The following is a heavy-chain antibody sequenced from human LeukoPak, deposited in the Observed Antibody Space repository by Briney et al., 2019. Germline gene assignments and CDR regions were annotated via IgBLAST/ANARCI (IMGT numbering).Heavy chain of an antibody. V-gene: IGHV3-74*01. Sequence: GGSLRLSCAASGFTFSNYWMHWVRQAPGKGLVWVSRIKSDGSSPSYADSVRGRFTISRDNAKNTLFLQMNSLRAEDSAVYYCGREYVWGSLDSWGQGTLVTVSS. CDR2: IKSDGSSP. CDR1: GFTFSNYW. CDR3: GREYVWGSLDS. D-gene: IGHD3-16*01. J-gene: IGHJ4*02.